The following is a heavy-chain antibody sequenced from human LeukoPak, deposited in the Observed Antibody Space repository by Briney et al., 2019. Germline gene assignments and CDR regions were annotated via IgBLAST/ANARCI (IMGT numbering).Heavy chain of an antibody. Sequence: GGSLRLSCAASGFTFSSYAMHWVRQAPGKGLEWVAVISYDGSNKYYADSVKGRFTISRDNSKNTLYLQMNSLRAEDTAVYYCAGIGAYSYGSWGQGTLVTVSS. J-gene: IGHJ4*02. CDR3: AGIGAYSYGS. CDR1: GFTFSSYA. V-gene: IGHV3-30-3*01. D-gene: IGHD5-18*01. CDR2: ISYDGSNK.